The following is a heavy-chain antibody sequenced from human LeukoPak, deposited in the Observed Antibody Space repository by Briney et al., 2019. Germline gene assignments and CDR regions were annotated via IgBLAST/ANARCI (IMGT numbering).Heavy chain of an antibody. Sequence: SQTLSLTCTVSGGSISSGSYYWSWTRQPAGKGLEWIGRIYTSGSTNYNPSLKSRVTISVDTSKNQFSLKLSSVTAADTAVYYCARLMEGKSAYDTHRVLPWFDPWGQGTLVTVSS. CDR3: ARLMEGKSAYDTHRVLPWFDP. D-gene: IGHD2-8*01. CDR2: IYTSGST. V-gene: IGHV4-61*02. J-gene: IGHJ5*02. CDR1: GGSISSGSYY.